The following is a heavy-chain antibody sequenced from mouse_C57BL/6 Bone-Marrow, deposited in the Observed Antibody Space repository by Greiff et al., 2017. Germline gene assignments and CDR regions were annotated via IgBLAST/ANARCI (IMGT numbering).Heavy chain of an antibody. D-gene: IGHD4-1*01. CDR2: IYPRSGTT. CDR3: ARLGGAWFAY. CDR1: GYTFTSYG. J-gene: IGHJ3*01. V-gene: IGHV1-81*01. Sequence: VQLQQSGAELARPGASVTLSCKASGYTFTSYGISWVKQRTGQGLEWIGEIYPRSGTTYYNEKFKGKATLTADKSSSTAYMELRSLTSEDSAVYFCARLGGAWFAYWGQGTLVTVSA.